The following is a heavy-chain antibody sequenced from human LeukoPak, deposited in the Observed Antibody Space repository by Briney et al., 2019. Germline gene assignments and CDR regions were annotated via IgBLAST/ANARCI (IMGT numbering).Heavy chain of an antibody. J-gene: IGHJ5*02. CDR2: INWNGGST. Sequence: RAGGSLRLSCAASGFTFDDYGMSWVRQAPGKGLEWVSGINWNGGSTGYADSVKGRFTISRDNAKNSLYLQMNSLRAEDTALYYCARDRLGYYYGSGSCNWFDPWGQGTLVTVSS. CDR3: ARDRLGYYYGSGSCNWFDP. D-gene: IGHD3-10*01. CDR1: GFTFDDYG. V-gene: IGHV3-20*04.